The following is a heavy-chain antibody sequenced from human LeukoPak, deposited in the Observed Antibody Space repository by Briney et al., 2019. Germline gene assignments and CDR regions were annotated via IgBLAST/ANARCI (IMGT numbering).Heavy chain of an antibody. CDR1: GFTLTVFP. Sequence: PGGSLRLSCAASGFTLTVFPMHWVRQAPGHGMEWVAMISSDGSIKYYADSVRGRFTISRDKSKDAVYLETNSLRSDDTAVYYCVRDPGMAAAGTSHFDFWGPGTLLIVSS. J-gene: IGHJ4*01. V-gene: IGHV3-30*04. D-gene: IGHD6-13*01. CDR2: ISSDGSIK. CDR3: VRDPGMAAAGTSHFDF.